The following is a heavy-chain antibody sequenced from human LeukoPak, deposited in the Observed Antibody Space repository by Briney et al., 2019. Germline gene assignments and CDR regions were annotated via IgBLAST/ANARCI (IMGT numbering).Heavy chain of an antibody. D-gene: IGHD1-26*01. Sequence: AASVKVSCKASGYTFTSYAMHWVRQAPGQRLEWMGWINAGNGNTKYSQKFQGRVTITRDTSASTAYMELSSLRSEDMAVYYCARVRELLTPTYYYYYGMDVWGQGTTVTVSS. CDR2: INAGNGNT. J-gene: IGHJ6*02. V-gene: IGHV1-3*01. CDR3: ARVRELLTPTYYYYYGMDV. CDR1: GYTFTSYA.